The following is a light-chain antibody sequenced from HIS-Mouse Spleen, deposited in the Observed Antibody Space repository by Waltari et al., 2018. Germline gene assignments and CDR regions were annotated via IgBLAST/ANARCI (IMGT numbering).Light chain of an antibody. CDR2: AFS. CDR3: SSYAGSNNYV. V-gene: IGLV2-8*01. Sequence: QSAMTQPPSASGSPGQSVTISCTGTSSDVGGYNYVSWYQQHPGKAPKVMIYAFSKRPSGLPDRFSGSKSGNTASLTVSGLQAEDEADYYCSSYAGSNNYVFGTGTKVTVL. J-gene: IGLJ1*01. CDR1: SSDVGGYNY.